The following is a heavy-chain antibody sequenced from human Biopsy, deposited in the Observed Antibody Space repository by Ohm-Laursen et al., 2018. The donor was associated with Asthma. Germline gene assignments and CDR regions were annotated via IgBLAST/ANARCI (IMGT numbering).Heavy chain of an antibody. CDR2: AHFSGST. CDR3: ARVRRYGDIFFGMDV. J-gene: IGHJ6*01. CDR1: GGYIDSHDWS. Sequence: SQTLSLTCPVSGGYIDSHDWSWCWIRQSPGKGLQWLGYAHFSGSTHYNPSLDRRIRMSVDTSKSQVSPSLTSVSAADTAVYFCARVRRYGDIFFGMDVWGQGTTVTVSS. D-gene: IGHD4-17*01. V-gene: IGHV4-30-4*01.